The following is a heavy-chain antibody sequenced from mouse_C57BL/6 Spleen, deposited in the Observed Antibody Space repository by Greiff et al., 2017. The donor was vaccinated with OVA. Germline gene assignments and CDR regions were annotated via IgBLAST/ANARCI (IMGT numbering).Heavy chain of an antibody. Sequence: QVQLQQPGAELVKPGASVKMSCKASGYTFTSYWITWVKQRPGQGLEWIGDIYPGSGSTNYNEKFKSKATLTVDTSSSTAYMQLSSLTSEDSAVYYCARPGYYYGSSYDDYWGKGTTLTVSS. CDR1: GYTFTSYW. D-gene: IGHD1-1*01. V-gene: IGHV1-55*01. CDR2: IYPGSGST. J-gene: IGHJ2*01. CDR3: ARPGYYYGSSYDDY.